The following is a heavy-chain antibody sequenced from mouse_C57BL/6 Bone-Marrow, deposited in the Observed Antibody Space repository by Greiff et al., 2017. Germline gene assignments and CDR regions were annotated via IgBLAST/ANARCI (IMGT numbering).Heavy chain of an antibody. CDR2: IYPRSGNT. Sequence: QVQLQQSGAELARPGASVKLSCKASGYTFTSYGISWVKQRTGQGLEWIGEIYPRSGNTYYNEKFKGKATLTADKSSSTAYMELRSLTSEDSAVYFCARSGWLLPYYYAMDYWGQGTSVTVSS. CDR3: ARSGWLLPYYYAMDY. J-gene: IGHJ4*01. CDR1: GYTFTSYG. D-gene: IGHD2-3*01. V-gene: IGHV1-81*01.